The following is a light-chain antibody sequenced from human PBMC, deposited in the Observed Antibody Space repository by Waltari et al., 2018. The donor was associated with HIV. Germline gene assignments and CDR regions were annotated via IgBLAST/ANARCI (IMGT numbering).Light chain of an antibody. V-gene: IGKV3-15*01. J-gene: IGKJ1*01. CDR3: QQYDYWPPWT. Sequence: VMTQSPATTSVSPGDRTTLSCRASQSVRTKLAWYQQKPGQPPRLLIYGASTRATGIAARFSGSGSGTEFTLTINSLQSEDYAVYYCQQYDYWPPWTFGQGTKVEMK. CDR1: QSVRTK. CDR2: GAS.